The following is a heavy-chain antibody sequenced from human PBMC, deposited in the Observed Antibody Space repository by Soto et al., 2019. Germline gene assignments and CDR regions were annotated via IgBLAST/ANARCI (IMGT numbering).Heavy chain of an antibody. CDR2: INAGNGNT. D-gene: IGHD5-12*01. CDR1: GYTFTSYA. V-gene: IGHV1-3*01. J-gene: IGHJ4*02. Sequence: ASVKVSCKASGYTFTSYAMHRVRQAPGQRLEWMGWINAGNGNTKYSQKFQGRVTITRDTSASTAYMGLSSLRSEDTAVYYCARGDSGYALDYWGQGTMVTVSS. CDR3: ARGDSGYALDY.